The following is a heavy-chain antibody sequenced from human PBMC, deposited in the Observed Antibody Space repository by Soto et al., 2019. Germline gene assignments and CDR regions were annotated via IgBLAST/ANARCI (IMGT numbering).Heavy chain of an antibody. CDR3: ARGKYSSSWYEFDYYYGMDV. J-gene: IGHJ6*02. CDR1: GYTFTGYY. V-gene: IGHV1-2*04. CDR2: INPNSGGT. Sequence: AASVKVSCKASGYTFTGYYIHWVRQAPGQGLEWMGWINPNSGGTNYAQKFQGWVTMTRDTSISTAYMELSRLRSDDTAVYYCARGKYSSSWYEFDYYYGMDVWGQGTTITVS. D-gene: IGHD6-13*01.